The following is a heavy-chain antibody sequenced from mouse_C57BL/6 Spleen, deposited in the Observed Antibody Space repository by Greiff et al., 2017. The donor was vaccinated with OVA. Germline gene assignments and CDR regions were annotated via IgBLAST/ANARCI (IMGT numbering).Heavy chain of an antibody. CDR2: IYPGSGNT. CDR3: ARSNFRYAMDY. Sequence: QVQPKESGAELVRPGASVKLSCKASGYTFTDYYINWVKQRPGQGLEWIARIYPGSGNTYYNEKFKGKATLTAEKSSSTAYMQLSSLTSEDSAVYFCARSNFRYAMDYWGQGTSVTVSS. D-gene: IGHD4-1*01. V-gene: IGHV1-76*01. CDR1: GYTFTDYY. J-gene: IGHJ4*01.